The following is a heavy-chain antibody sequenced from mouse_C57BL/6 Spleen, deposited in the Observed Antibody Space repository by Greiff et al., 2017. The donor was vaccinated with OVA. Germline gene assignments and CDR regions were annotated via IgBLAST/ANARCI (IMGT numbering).Heavy chain of an antibody. D-gene: IGHD1-1*01. V-gene: IGHV1-50*01. Sequence: QVQLQQPGAELVKPGASVKLSCKASGYTFTSYWMQWVKQRPGQGLEWIGEIDPSDSYNNYNQKFKGKATLTVDTSSSTAYMQLSSLTSEDSAVYYWARQGIYYYGSSPLDYWGQGTSVTVSS. CDR2: IDPSDSYN. J-gene: IGHJ4*01. CDR1: GYTFTSYW. CDR3: ARQGIYYYGSSPLDY.